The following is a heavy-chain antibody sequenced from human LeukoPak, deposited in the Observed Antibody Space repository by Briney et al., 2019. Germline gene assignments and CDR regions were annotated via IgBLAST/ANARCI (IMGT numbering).Heavy chain of an antibody. CDR1: GGSISSYY. V-gene: IGHV4-59*08. CDR3: ARNRFGELDY. Sequence: SETLSLTCTVSGGSISSYYWSWIRQPPGKGLEWIGYIYYSGSTNYNPSLKSRVTISVDTSKNQSSLKLSSVTAADTAVYYCARNRFGELDYWGQGTLVTVSS. CDR2: IYYSGST. D-gene: IGHD3-10*01. J-gene: IGHJ4*02.